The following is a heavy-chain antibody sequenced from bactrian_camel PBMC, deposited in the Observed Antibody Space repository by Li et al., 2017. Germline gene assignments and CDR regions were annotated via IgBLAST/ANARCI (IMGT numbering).Heavy chain of an antibody. J-gene: IGHJ6*01. V-gene: IGHV3-2*01. CDR1: GYTGRRSLY. CDR3: AARGKARPRDGPCYPDFGY. CDR2: ARTYSDTT. Sequence: HVQLVESGGGSVQTGGSLTLSCVLSGYTGRRSLYMGWFRQAPGKGREEVGIARTYSDTTSYGDPVKGRFTIVVDNAKDTMYLQMNNLNQEDTARYYCAARGKARPRDGPCYPDFGYWGQGTQVTVS. D-gene: IGHD2*01.